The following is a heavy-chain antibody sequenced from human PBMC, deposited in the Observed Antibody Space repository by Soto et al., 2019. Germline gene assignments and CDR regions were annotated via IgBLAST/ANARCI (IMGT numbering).Heavy chain of an antibody. CDR3: ATGDWGPGY. CDR2: ISNAASSK. D-gene: IGHD7-27*01. CDR1: GFTFSAYG. Sequence: GGSLRLSCAASGFTFSAYGINWVRQAPGKGLEWVSYISNAASSKYYADSVKGRFTVSRDNAKGSLYLQMDSLRAEDTAVYYCATGDWGPGYGGQGPLV. J-gene: IGHJ4*02. V-gene: IGHV3-48*01.